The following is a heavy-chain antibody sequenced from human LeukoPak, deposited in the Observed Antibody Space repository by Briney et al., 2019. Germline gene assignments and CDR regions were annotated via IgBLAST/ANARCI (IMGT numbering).Heavy chain of an antibody. D-gene: IGHD6-19*01. CDR2: INWSGDRI. CDR1: GFTFDDYA. J-gene: IGHJ4*02. V-gene: IGHV3-9*01. CDR3: ARGGQWLEINFDY. Sequence: PGGSLRLSCAASGFTFDDYAMHWVRQAPGKGLEWVSGINWSGDRIGYADSVKGRFTISRDNAKNSLYLQMNSLRAEDTAVYYCARGGQWLEINFDYWGQGTLVTVSS.